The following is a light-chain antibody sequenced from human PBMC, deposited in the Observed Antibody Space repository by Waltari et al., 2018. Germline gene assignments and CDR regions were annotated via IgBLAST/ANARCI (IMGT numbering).Light chain of an antibody. CDR3: QHYNTYPPT. CDR1: QNINTW. V-gene: IGKV1-5*01. CDR2: DAS. Sequence: DIQMTQSPSTLSASVGDRVTVTCRASQNINTWLAWYQQKPGKAPNLLIYDASTLQSGVPSRFSGSGFGTEFTLAISSLQPEDFATYFCQHYNTYPPTFGQGTRVELK. J-gene: IGKJ1*01.